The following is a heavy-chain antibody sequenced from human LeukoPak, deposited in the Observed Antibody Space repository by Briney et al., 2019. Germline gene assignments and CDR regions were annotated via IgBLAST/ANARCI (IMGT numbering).Heavy chain of an antibody. CDR1: GFTFSNHW. Sequence: GGSLRLSCAASGFTFSNHWMTWVRQAPGKGLEWVAHIHPDGSQTQYVDSVRGRFTISRDNAKNSLYLQMNSLRAEDTAVYYCARGVSGMDVWGQGTTVTVSS. J-gene: IGHJ6*02. D-gene: IGHD6-6*01. CDR2: IHPDGSQT. CDR3: ARGVSGMDV. V-gene: IGHV3-7*01.